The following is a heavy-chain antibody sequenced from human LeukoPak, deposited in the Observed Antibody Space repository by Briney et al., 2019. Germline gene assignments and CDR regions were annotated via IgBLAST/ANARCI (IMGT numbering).Heavy chain of an antibody. CDR3: AKDGRERISMIEVLAPFDY. CDR2: ISSSGSTI. V-gene: IGHV3-48*03. Sequence: GGSLRLSCAASGFIFSSYEMNWVRQAPGKGLEWVSYISSSGSTIYYADSVKRRFTISRDSANNSLYLQMNSLRAEDTAVYYCAKDGRERISMIEVLAPFDYWGQGTLVTVSS. J-gene: IGHJ4*02. CDR1: GFIFSSYE. D-gene: IGHD3-22*01.